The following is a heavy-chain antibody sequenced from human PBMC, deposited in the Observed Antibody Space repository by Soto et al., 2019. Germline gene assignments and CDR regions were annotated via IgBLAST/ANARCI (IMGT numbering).Heavy chain of an antibody. CDR1: GFTFSTYA. CDR3: AKMLWTDHGLDI. CDR2: ISGRGGST. Sequence: GGSLRLSCAASGFTFSTYAMSWVRQAPGKGLEWVSGISGRGGSTYYADSVKGRFTISRDNSKNTLYLQMNSLRAEDTAVYYCAKMLWTDHGLDIWGLGTTVTVSS. V-gene: IGHV3-23*01. J-gene: IGHJ6*02. D-gene: IGHD2-2*01.